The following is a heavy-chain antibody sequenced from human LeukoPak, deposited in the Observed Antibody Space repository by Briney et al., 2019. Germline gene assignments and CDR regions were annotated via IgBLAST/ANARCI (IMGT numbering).Heavy chain of an antibody. D-gene: IGHD4-17*01. V-gene: IGHV4-34*01. CDR1: GGSFSGYY. CDR3: ARPYSRYGDYERNGYYFDY. CDR2: INHSGST. Sequence: SETLSLTCAVYGGSFSGYYWSWIRQPPGKGLEWIGEINHSGSTNYNPSLKSRVTISVDTSKNQFSLKLSSVTAADTAVYYCARPYSRYGDYERNGYYFDYWGQGTLVTVSS. J-gene: IGHJ4*02.